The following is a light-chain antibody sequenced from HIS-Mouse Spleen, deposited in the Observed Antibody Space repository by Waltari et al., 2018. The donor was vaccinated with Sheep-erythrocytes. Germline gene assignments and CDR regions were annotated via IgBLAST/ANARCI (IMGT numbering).Light chain of an antibody. CDR2: DVS. CDR1: SSDVGGYNY. CDR3: CSYAGSYNHV. V-gene: IGLV2-11*01. Sequence: QSALTQPRSVSGSPGQSVTISCTGTSSDVGGYNYVSWYQQHPGKAPKLMLYDVSKRPSGVPDRFSGSKSGNTASLPISGLQAEDEADYYCCSYAGSYNHVFATGTKVTVL. J-gene: IGLJ1*01.